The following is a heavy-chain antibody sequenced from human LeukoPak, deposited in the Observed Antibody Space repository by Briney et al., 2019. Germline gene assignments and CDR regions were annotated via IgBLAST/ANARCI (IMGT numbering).Heavy chain of an antibody. J-gene: IGHJ1*01. CDR3: ARAEGYSSSWYSGYFQH. CDR2: INPSSGST. V-gene: IGHV1-46*01. Sequence: ASVKVSCKASGYTFTCYGISWVRQAPGQGLEWMGIINPSSGSTSYAQKVQGRVTMTRDMSTSTVYMELSSLRSEDTAVYYCARAEGYSSSWYSGYFQHWGQGTLVTVSS. CDR1: GYTFTCYG. D-gene: IGHD6-13*01.